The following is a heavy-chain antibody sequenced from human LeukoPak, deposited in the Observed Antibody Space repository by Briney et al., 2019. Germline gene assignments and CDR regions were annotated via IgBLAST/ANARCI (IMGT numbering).Heavy chain of an antibody. CDR2: IIPILGIA. Sequence: GASVKVSCKASGGTFSSYAISWVRQAPGQGLEWMGRIIPILGIANYAQKFQGRVTITADKSTSTAYMELSSLRSEDTAVYYCARDRNTMVRGVHYYFDYWGQGTLVTVSS. D-gene: IGHD3-10*01. J-gene: IGHJ4*02. CDR1: GGTFSSYA. V-gene: IGHV1-69*04. CDR3: ARDRNTMVRGVHYYFDY.